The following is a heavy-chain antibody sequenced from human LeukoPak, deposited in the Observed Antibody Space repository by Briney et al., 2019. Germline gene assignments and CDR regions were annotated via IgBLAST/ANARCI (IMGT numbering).Heavy chain of an antibody. D-gene: IGHD4-17*01. CDR1: GFTFSSYW. J-gene: IGHJ4*02. Sequence: GGSLRLSCAASGFTFSSYWMSWVRQAPGKGLEWVSSISSSSSYIYYADSVKGRFTISRDNAKNSLYLQMNSLRAEDTAVYYCARGALYGDYEFDYWGQGTLVTVSS. CDR3: ARGALYGDYEFDY. CDR2: ISSSSSYI. V-gene: IGHV3-21*01.